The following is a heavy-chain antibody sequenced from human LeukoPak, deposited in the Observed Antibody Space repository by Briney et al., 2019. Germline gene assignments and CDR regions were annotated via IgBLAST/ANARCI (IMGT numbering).Heavy chain of an antibody. D-gene: IGHD2-2*01. CDR1: GFTLSDYY. V-gene: IGHV3-11*01. CDR3: ASSGVVPAAIDY. CDR2: ISSSGNTI. Sequence: GGSLRLSCAASGFTLSDYYMSWIRQAPGKGLEWVPYISSSGNTIYYADSVKGRFTISRDNARDSLYLQMNSLRAEDTAVYYCASSGVVPAAIDYWGQGTLVTVSS. J-gene: IGHJ4*02.